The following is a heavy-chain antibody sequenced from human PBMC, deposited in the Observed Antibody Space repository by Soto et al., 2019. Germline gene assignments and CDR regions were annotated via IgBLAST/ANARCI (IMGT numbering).Heavy chain of an antibody. J-gene: IGHJ6*02. Sequence: EVQLLESGGGLVQPGGSLRLSCAASGFTFSLYAMSWVRQAPGKGLEWVSVISGSGGSTYYADSVKGRFTVSRDNSKNTRYLQMNSLGVEDTAVSYCAKSVGGTNYYYGMDVWGRGTTVTVSS. CDR1: GFTFSLYA. CDR3: AKSVGGTNYYYGMDV. D-gene: IGHD2-15*01. V-gene: IGHV3-23*01. CDR2: ISGSGGST.